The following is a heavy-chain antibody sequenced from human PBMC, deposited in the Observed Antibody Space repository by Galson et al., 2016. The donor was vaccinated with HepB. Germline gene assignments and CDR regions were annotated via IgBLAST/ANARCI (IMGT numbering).Heavy chain of an antibody. CDR2: ISGGGITK. CDR1: GYAFSNYA. Sequence: SLRLSCAASGYAFSNYALDWVRQAPGKGLEWVSAISGGGITKDYEDSVKGRFTISRDNSKNTLYLQLNSLRADDTALYYCAKEPSSVPGGVFDFWGQGIPVAVSS. V-gene: IGHV3-23*01. D-gene: IGHD2-8*02. CDR3: AKEPSSVPGGVFDF. J-gene: IGHJ4*02.